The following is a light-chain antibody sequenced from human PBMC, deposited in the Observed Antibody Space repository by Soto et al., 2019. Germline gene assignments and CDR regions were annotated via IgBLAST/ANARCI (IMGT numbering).Light chain of an antibody. J-gene: IGKJ4*01. CDR1: RSVSSY. Sequence: EIVLTQSPATLSLSPGESATLSCRATRSVSSYLAWYQQKPVQAPRLLIYDASSRPTDIPARFSGSGSGTDFTLTISSLEPEDFAVYYCQQYGSSPTTFGGGTKVDIK. CDR2: DAS. V-gene: IGKV3-11*01. CDR3: QQYGSSPTT.